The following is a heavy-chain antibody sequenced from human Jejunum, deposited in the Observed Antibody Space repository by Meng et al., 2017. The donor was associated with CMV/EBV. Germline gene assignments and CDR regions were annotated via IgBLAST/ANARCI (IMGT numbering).Heavy chain of an antibody. D-gene: IGHD3-9*01. CDR3: ASNDILTGFDY. V-gene: IGHV3-48*03. J-gene: IGHJ4*02. CDR2: ISASGSSI. Sequence: AASGLTFRSNAISWVRQAPGKGLEWVSYISASGSSIYYAESVKGRFTISRDNAKNSVYLQMNSLRAADTAVYYCASNDILTGFDYWGQGTRVTVSS. CDR1: GLTFRSNA.